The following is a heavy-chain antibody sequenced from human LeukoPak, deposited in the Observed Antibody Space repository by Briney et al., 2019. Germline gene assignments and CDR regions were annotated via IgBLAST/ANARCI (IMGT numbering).Heavy chain of an antibody. D-gene: IGHD2-15*01. CDR3: AKALEVVGPSYYCYGMDV. CDR2: IIFSGGTT. V-gene: IGHV3-23*01. J-gene: IGHJ6*02. Sequence: PGGSLRLSCAASGFTFSGYAMSWVRQAPGKGLEWVSAIIFSGGTTYYADSVKGRFTISRDNSKNTLDLQMNSLRAEDTAVYYCAKALEVVGPSYYCYGMDVWGQGTTVTVSS. CDR1: GFTFSGYA.